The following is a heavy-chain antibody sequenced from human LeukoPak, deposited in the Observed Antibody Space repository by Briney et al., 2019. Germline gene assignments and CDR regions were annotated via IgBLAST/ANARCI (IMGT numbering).Heavy chain of an antibody. D-gene: IGHD3-9*01. CDR1: GYTFTSYG. CDR3: ARAAGNHDILTGYTSSAFDI. J-gene: IGHJ3*02. CDR2: ISAYNGNT. Sequence: EASVKVSCKASGYTFTSYGISWVRQAPGQGLEWMGWISAYNGNTNYAQELQGRVTMTTDTSTSTAYMELRSLRSDDTAVYYCARAAGNHDILTGYTSSAFDIWGQGTMVTVSS. V-gene: IGHV1-18*04.